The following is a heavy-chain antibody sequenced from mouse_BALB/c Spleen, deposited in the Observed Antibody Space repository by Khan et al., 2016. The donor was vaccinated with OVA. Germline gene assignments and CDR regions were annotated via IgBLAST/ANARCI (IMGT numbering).Heavy chain of an antibody. CDR1: GYTFTDSE. J-gene: IGHJ1*01. D-gene: IGHD1-1*01. Sequence: QVQLQQSGAELVRPGASVTLSCKASGYTFTDSEMHFLPHTPVHGLSFLFSLAPATVFPSSPQHFQVTATLTAHTSSLPAYIELRSLTSEASVVYEGTRDGSSYGGYFDGWGAGNTVT. V-gene: IGHV1-15*01. CDR2: LAPATVFP. CDR3: TRDGSSYGGYFDG.